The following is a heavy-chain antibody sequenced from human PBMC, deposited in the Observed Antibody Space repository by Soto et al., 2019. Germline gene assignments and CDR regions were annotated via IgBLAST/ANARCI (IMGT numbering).Heavy chain of an antibody. CDR1: GYTFTSYG. D-gene: IGHD2-15*01. J-gene: IGHJ4*02. CDR2: TSAYNGNT. CDR3: ARRYCSGGSCYSIDY. V-gene: IGHV1-18*01. Sequence: GASVKVSCKASGYTFTSYGISWVRQAPGQGLEWMGWTSAYNGNTNYAQKLQGRVTMTTDTSTSTAYMELRSLRSDDTAVYYCARRYCSGGSCYSIDYWGQGTLVTVSS.